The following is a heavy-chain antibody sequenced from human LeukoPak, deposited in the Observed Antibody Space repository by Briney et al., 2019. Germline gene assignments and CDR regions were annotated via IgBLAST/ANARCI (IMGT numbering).Heavy chain of an antibody. CDR2: IVVGSGNT. J-gene: IGHJ3*02. D-gene: IGHD6-19*01. CDR3: AAVAGHNPDDAFDI. CDR1: GFTFTSSA. Sequence: SVKVSCKASGFTFTSSAMQWVRQARGQRLEWIGWIVVGSGNTNYAQKFQERVTITRDMSTSTAYMELSSLRSEDTAVYYRAAVAGHNPDDAFDIWGQGTMVTVSS. V-gene: IGHV1-58*02.